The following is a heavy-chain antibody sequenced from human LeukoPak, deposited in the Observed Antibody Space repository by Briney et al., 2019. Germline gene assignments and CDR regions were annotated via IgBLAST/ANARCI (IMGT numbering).Heavy chain of an antibody. CDR3: ARVAVGSSWYAPHTPYYYYGMDV. Sequence: SETLSLTCTASGGSISSYYWSWIRQPAGKGLEWIGRIYTSGSTNYNPSLKSRVTMSVDTSKNQFSLKLSSVTAADTAVYYCARVAVGSSWYAPHTPYYYYGMDVWGQGTTVTVSS. V-gene: IGHV4-4*07. CDR2: IYTSGST. J-gene: IGHJ6*02. D-gene: IGHD6-13*01. CDR1: GGSISSYY.